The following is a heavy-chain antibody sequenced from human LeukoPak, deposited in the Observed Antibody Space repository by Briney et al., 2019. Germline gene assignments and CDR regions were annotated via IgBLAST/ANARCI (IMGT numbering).Heavy chain of an antibody. V-gene: IGHV1-2*02. CDR2: INPNSGGT. CDR1: GYTFINYD. Sequence: GASVKVSCKASGYTFINYDISWVRQAPGQGLEWMGWINPNSGGTNYAQKFQGRVTMTRDTSISTAYMELSRLRSDDTAVYYCARDHPPTYDYVWGSYRYTVNWFDPWGQGTLVTVSS. CDR3: ARDHPPTYDYVWGSYRYTVNWFDP. J-gene: IGHJ5*02. D-gene: IGHD3-16*02.